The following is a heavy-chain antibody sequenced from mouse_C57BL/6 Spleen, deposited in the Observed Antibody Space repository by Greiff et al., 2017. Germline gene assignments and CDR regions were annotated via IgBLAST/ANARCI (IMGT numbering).Heavy chain of an antibody. CDR3: VSEDYYGSSPRGAMDY. J-gene: IGHJ4*01. Sequence: EVKLVESGGGLVQPKGSLKLSCAASGFSFNTYAMNWVRQAPGKGLEWVARIRSKSNNYATYYADSVKDRFTISRDDSESMLYLQMNNLKTEDTAMYYCVSEDYYGSSPRGAMDYWGQGTSVTVSS. CDR2: IRSKSNNYAT. V-gene: IGHV10-1*01. CDR1: GFSFNTYA. D-gene: IGHD1-1*01.